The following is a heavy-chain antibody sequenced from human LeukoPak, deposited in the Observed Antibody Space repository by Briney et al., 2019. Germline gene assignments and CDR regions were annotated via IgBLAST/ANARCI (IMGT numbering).Heavy chain of an antibody. CDR3: ARNLLDYGSGSAAFDI. Sequence: PGGSLRLSCAASGFSFDDYGMSWVRQVPGKGLEWVSGINWSGGSTGYADSVKGRFTISRDNAKNSLYLQMNSLRAEDTALYHCARNLLDYGSGSAAFDIWGQGTMVTVSS. CDR1: GFSFDDYG. J-gene: IGHJ3*02. CDR2: INWSGGST. V-gene: IGHV3-20*01. D-gene: IGHD3-10*01.